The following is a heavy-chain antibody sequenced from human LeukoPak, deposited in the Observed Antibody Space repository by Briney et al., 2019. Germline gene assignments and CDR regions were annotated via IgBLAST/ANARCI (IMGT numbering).Heavy chain of an antibody. Sequence: GGSLRLSCAASGFTFSNSGMHWVRQAPGKGLEWLAVIWFDGSQTYYADSVKGRFTISRDNSKNTLFLQMNNLRAEDTAVYFCARHVTYFYGTSGHYYLDSWGQGTVVTVSS. D-gene: IGHD3-22*01. CDR3: ARHVTYFYGTSGHYYLDS. CDR1: GFTFSNSG. CDR2: IWFDGSQT. V-gene: IGHV3-33*08. J-gene: IGHJ4*02.